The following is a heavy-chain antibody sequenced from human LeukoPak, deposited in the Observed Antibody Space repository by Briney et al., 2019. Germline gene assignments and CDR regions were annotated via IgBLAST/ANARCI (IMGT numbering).Heavy chain of an antibody. CDR2: ISYDGSNK. CDR1: GFTFSSYA. J-gene: IGHJ4*02. Sequence: GGSLRLSCAASGFTFSSYAVHWVRQAPGKGLEWVAVISYDGSNKYYADSVKGRFTISRDNSKNTLYLQMNSLRAEDTAVYYCARESPSSYFDYWGQGTLVTVSS. CDR3: ARESPSSYFDY. D-gene: IGHD6-13*01. V-gene: IGHV3-30-3*01.